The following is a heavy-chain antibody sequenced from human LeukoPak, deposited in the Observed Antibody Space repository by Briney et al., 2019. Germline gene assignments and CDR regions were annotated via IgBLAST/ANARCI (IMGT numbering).Heavy chain of an antibody. Sequence: GGSLRLSCAASGFTFSNYEMNWVRQAPGKGLEWVSYISGSGSTIYYPDSVKGRFTISRDNAKDSRYLQMNGLRAEDTAVYYCARVRSGYSHENYFDYWGQGTLVTVSS. D-gene: IGHD5-18*01. J-gene: IGHJ4*02. CDR2: ISGSGSTI. V-gene: IGHV3-48*03. CDR1: GFTFSNYE. CDR3: ARVRSGYSHENYFDY.